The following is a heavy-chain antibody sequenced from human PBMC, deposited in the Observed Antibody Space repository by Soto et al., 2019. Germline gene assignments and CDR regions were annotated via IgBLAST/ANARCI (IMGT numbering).Heavy chain of an antibody. V-gene: IGHV4-59*11. Sequence: SETLPLSCSVSGVAIGGQFWSCIRQAPGKGPELGCYIYHTVNTNYNPALKSRVTISMDTSENQLSLQLSSVTAAGTAVYYCTRLQYTVVTAVDLWGQGTMV. D-gene: IGHD2-15*01. CDR1: GVAIGGQF. J-gene: IGHJ3*01. CDR2: IYHTVNT. CDR3: TRLQYTVVTAVDL.